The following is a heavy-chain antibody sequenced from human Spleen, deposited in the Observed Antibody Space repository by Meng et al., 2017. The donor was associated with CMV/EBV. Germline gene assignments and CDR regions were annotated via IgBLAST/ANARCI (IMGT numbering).Heavy chain of an antibody. J-gene: IGHJ1*01. Sequence: ASVKVSCKASGYTFTSYDINWVRQATGQGLEWMGWMNPNSGNTGYAQKFQGRVTITRNTSISTAYMELSSLRAEDTAVYYCAKGGKGAVPPATSVDWGQGTLVTVSS. CDR3: AKGGKGAVPPATSVD. V-gene: IGHV1-8*03. D-gene: IGHD2-2*01. CDR2: MNPNSGNT. CDR1: GYTFTSYD.